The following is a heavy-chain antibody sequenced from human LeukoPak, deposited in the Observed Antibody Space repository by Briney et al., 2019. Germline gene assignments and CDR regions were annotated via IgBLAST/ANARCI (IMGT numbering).Heavy chain of an antibody. Sequence: GGSLRLSCAASGFTFSSYWMHWVRQAPGKGLVWVSRINSDGSSTSYADSVKGRFTISRDNAKNTLYLQMNSLRAEDTAVYYCAREESYDYVWGSYRVFDYWGQGNLVTVSS. CDR1: GFTFSSYW. V-gene: IGHV3-74*01. CDR2: INSDGSST. J-gene: IGHJ4*02. D-gene: IGHD3-16*02. CDR3: AREESYDYVWGSYRVFDY.